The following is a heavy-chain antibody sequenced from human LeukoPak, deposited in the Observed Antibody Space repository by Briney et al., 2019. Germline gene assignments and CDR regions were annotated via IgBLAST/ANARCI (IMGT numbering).Heavy chain of an antibody. J-gene: IGHJ4*02. D-gene: IGHD3-10*01. V-gene: IGHV1-8*01. Sequence: ASVRVSSTASGYTFTRYDIKWGRQGTGERGERVGWMNANRGKTGYTQKFQGRDTMTSNTSISTAYMELSSLRSEDTAVYYCASSNYYGSGSYYGSDYWGQGTLVTVSS. CDR2: MNANRGKT. CDR3: ASSNYYGSGSYYGSDY. CDR1: GYTFTRYD.